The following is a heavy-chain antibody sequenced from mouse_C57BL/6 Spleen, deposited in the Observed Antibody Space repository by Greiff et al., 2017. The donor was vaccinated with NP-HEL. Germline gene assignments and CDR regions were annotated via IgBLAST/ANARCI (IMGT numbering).Heavy chain of an antibody. Sequence: QVQLKQSGAELAKPGASVKLSCKASGYTFTSYWMHWVKQRPGQGLEWIGYINPSSGYTKYNQKFKDKATLTADNSSSTAYMQLSSLTYEDSAVYYCASAGLRYYAMDYWGQGTSVTVSS. CDR3: ASAGLRYYAMDY. D-gene: IGHD3-1*01. CDR1: GYTFTSYW. V-gene: IGHV1-7*01. CDR2: INPSSGYT. J-gene: IGHJ4*01.